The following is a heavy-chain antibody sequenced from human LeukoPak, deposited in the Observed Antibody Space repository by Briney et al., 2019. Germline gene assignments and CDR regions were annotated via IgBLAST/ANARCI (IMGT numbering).Heavy chain of an antibody. V-gene: IGHV3-30*18. Sequence: GGSLRLSCTASRFTFSSYGMHWVRQAPGKGLEWVAVISYDGNNRYYADSVKGRFTISRYNSKNTLYLQMNSLRAEDTAVYYCAKVKGEVIGAFDIWGQGTMVTVSS. CDR2: ISYDGNNR. D-gene: IGHD3-16*01. CDR1: RFTFSSYG. CDR3: AKVKGEVIGAFDI. J-gene: IGHJ3*02.